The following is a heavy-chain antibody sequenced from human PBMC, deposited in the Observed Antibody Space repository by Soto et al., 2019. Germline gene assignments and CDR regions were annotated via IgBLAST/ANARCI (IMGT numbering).Heavy chain of an antibody. V-gene: IGHV1-3*01. CDR2: INPDNGNT. Sequence: ASVKVSCKASGYTFTRYTMNWVRQAPGQRLEWMGWINPDNGNTKSSQKFQDRVIITRDTSASTAYMDLSSLRSEDAAVYYCARGIATGQLDPWGQGTLVTVSS. CDR1: GYTFTRYT. D-gene: IGHD2-15*01. CDR3: ARGIATGQLDP. J-gene: IGHJ5*02.